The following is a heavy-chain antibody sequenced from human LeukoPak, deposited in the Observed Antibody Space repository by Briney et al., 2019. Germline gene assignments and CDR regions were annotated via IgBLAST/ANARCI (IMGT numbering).Heavy chain of an antibody. Sequence: GGSLRLSCAASGFTFSDYYMSWIRQAPGKGLEWVSYISSSGSTIHYADSVKGRFTISRDNAKNSLYLQMNSLRAEDTAVYYCARTRAITPYYYYGMDVWGQGTTVTVSS. CDR2: ISSSGSTI. D-gene: IGHD2-15*01. V-gene: IGHV3-11*01. CDR1: GFTFSDYY. J-gene: IGHJ6*02. CDR3: ARTRAITPYYYYGMDV.